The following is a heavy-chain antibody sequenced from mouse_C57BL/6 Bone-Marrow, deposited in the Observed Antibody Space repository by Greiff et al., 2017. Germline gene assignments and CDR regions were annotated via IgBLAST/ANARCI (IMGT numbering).Heavy chain of an antibody. J-gene: IGHJ2*01. V-gene: IGHV14-4*01. CDR3: TTYGLFDY. CDR2: IDPENGDT. Sequence: DVKLQESGAELVRPGASVKLSCTASGFNIKDDYMHWVKQRPEQGLEWIGWIDPENGDTEYASKFQGKATITADTSSNTAYLQRSSLTSEDTAVYYCTTYGLFDYWGQGTTLAVSS. CDR1: GFNIKDDY. D-gene: IGHD1-1*02.